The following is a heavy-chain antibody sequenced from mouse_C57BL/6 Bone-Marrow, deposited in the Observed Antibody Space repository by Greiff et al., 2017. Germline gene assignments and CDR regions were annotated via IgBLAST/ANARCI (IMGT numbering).Heavy chain of an antibody. CDR2: IYPRSGNT. CDR1: GYTFTSYG. D-gene: IGHD3-1*01. CDR3: ARWGLRRGYAMDY. J-gene: IGHJ4*01. Sequence: QVQLQQSGAELARPGASVKLSCKASGYTFTSYGISWVKQRTGQGLEWIGEIYPRSGNTYYNETFKGQATLTADKSSSTAYMELRSLTSEDSAVYFCARWGLRRGYAMDYWGQGTSVTVSS. V-gene: IGHV1-81*01.